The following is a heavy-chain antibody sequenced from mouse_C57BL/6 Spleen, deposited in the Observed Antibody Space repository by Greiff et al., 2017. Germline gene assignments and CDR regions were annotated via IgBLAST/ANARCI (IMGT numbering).Heavy chain of an antibody. V-gene: IGHV1-82*01. CDR3: ARSCITTVVEGWYFDV. D-gene: IGHD1-1*01. Sequence: QVQLQQSGPELVKPGASVKISCKASGYAFSSSWMNWVKQRPGKGLEWIGRIYPGDGDTNYNGKVKGKATLTADKSSSTAYMQLSSLTSEDSAVYCCARSCITTVVEGWYFDVWGTGTTVTVSS. CDR1: GYAFSSSW. CDR2: IYPGDGDT. J-gene: IGHJ1*03.